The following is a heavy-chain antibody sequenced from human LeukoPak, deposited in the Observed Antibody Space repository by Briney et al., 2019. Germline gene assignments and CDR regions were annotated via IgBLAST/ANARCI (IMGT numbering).Heavy chain of an antibody. J-gene: IGHJ5*02. CDR1: GDSITSGYY. V-gene: IGHV4-38-2*02. CDR2: LYHSGGP. CDR3: SREGGVAAKIDP. Sequence: SETLSLSCTVTGDSITSGYYWGWIRQFPGKGLEWIGSLYHSGGPHYNPSLKSRVTISVDTSKNQFSLKLRSVTAADTAMYYCSREGGVAAKIDPWGQGTLVTVCS. D-gene: IGHD2-15*01.